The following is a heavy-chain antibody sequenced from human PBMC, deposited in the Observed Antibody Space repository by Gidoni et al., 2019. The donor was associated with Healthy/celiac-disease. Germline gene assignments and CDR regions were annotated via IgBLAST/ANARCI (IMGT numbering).Heavy chain of an antibody. Sequence: EVQLLESGGGLVQPGGSLRLSCAASGFTFSSYAMSWVRQAPGKGLEWVSAMSSSGGSTYYADSVKGRFTISRDNSKNTLYLQMNSLRAEDTAVYYCAKGIPVATMARVLDYWGQGTLVTVSS. D-gene: IGHD5-12*01. J-gene: IGHJ4*02. V-gene: IGHV3-23*01. CDR2: MSSSGGST. CDR1: GFTFSSYA. CDR3: AKGIPVATMARVLDY.